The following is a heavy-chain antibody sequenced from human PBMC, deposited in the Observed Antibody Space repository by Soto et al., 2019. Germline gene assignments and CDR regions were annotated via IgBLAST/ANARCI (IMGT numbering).Heavy chain of an antibody. CDR3: ARRYGGNFDY. V-gene: IGHV4-59*01. D-gene: IGHD1-26*01. CDR1: GCSISSYY. J-gene: IGHJ4*02. Sequence: SETLSLTCTVSGCSISSYYWSWIRQPPGKGLEWIGYIYYSGSTNYNPSLKSRVTISVDTSKNQFSLKLTSVTAADTAVYYCARRYGGNFDYWGQGTLVTVS. CDR2: IYYSGST.